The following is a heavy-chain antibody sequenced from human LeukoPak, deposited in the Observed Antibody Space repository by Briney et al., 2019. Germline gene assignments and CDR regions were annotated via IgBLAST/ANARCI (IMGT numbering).Heavy chain of an antibody. D-gene: IGHD3-22*01. Sequence: GGSLRLSCAASGFTFSDYSMHWVRQTPGKGLEWVALIAYDGDNKYYADSVKGRFTISRDNSKNTLFLQMNSLRAEDTAVYYCARGGQYDTSGYYPIDYWGQGTLVTASS. CDR3: ARGGQYDTSGYYPIDY. J-gene: IGHJ4*02. CDR1: GFTFSDYS. CDR2: IAYDGDNK. V-gene: IGHV3-30*04.